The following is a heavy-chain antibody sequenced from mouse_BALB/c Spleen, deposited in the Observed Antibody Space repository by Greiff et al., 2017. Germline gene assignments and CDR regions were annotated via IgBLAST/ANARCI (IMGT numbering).Heavy chain of an antibody. J-gene: IGHJ2*01. CDR2: ISSGGSYT. D-gene: IGHD1-1*01. CDR1: GFTFSSYG. Sequence: EVQGVESGGDLVKPGGSLKLSCAASGFTFSSYGMSWVRQTPDKRLEWVATISSGGSYTYYPDSVKGRFTISRDNAKNTLYLQMSSLKSEDTAMYYCARHPYYGSSRDYFDYWGQGTTLTVSS. V-gene: IGHV5-6*01. CDR3: ARHPYYGSSRDYFDY.